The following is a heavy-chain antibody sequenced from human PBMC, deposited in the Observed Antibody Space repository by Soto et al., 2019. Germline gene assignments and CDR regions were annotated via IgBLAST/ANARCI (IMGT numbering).Heavy chain of an antibody. V-gene: IGHV4-61*01. CDR3: ARVGSSCHSGGCYYYYGLGV. Sequence: QVRLQESGPGLVKPSETLSLSCLVSGDSVGNGPYYWSWIRQSPGEALEWIAYIYYSGSTNVNPSLESRVNISIDMSKNQFFLDLRSLTAVDAAVYFCARVGSSCHSGGCYYYYGLGVWGQGTTVAISS. D-gene: IGHD1-26*01. J-gene: IGHJ6*02. CDR2: IYYSGST. CDR1: GDSVGNGPYY.